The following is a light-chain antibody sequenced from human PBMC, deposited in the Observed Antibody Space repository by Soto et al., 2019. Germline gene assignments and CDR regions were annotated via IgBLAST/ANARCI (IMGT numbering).Light chain of an antibody. V-gene: IGKV3-15*01. J-gene: IGKJ4*01. CDR2: GAS. CDR3: QQRSGSLHT. Sequence: EIVMTQSPATLSVCPGERATLSCMSGQSVTGNPAWYQQEPGQTPGLLIYGASTRATGIPARFRGSGSGTEFTLAINSLGPEDIAVYYRQQRSGSLHTVGGGTKVDIK. CDR1: QSVTGN.